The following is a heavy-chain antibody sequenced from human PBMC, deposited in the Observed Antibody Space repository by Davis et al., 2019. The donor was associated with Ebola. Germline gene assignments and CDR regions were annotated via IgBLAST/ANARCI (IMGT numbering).Heavy chain of an antibody. CDR2: IYYSGST. Sequence: PSETLSLTCTVSGGSISSSSYYWGWIRQPPGKGLEWIGSIYYSGSTYYNPSLKSRVTISVDTSKNQFSLKLSSVTAADTAVYYCARHSSSSSEGFDPWGQGTLVTVSS. V-gene: IGHV4-39*01. CDR1: GGSISSSSYY. CDR3: ARHSSSSSEGFDP. J-gene: IGHJ5*02. D-gene: IGHD6-6*01.